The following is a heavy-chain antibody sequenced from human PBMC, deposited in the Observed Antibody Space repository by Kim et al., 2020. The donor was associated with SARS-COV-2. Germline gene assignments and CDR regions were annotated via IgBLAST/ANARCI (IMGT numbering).Heavy chain of an antibody. CDR3: ARDGSSNSWGDWFDP. V-gene: IGHV3-21*01. Sequence: GGSLRLSCAASGFTFSSYSMNWVRQAPGKGLEWVSSISSSSSYIYYADSVKGRFTISRDNAKNSLYLQMNSLRAEDTAVYYCARDGSSNSWGDWFDPWGQGTLVTVSS. D-gene: IGHD2-2*01. CDR2: ISSSSSYI. J-gene: IGHJ5*02. CDR1: GFTFSSYS.